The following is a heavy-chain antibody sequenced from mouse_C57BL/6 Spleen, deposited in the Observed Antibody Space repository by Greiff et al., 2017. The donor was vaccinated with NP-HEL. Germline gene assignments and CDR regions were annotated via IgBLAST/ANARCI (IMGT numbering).Heavy chain of an antibody. V-gene: IGHV3-6*01. CDR1: GYSITSGYY. Sequence: VQLQQSGPGLVKPSQSLSLTCSVTGYSITSGYYWNWIRQFPGNKLEWMGYISYDGSNNYNPSLKNRISITRDTSKNQFFLKLNSVTTEDTATYYCAREGRYYNYFDYWGQGTTLTVSS. J-gene: IGHJ2*01. D-gene: IGHD1-1*01. CDR2: ISYDGSN. CDR3: AREGRYYNYFDY.